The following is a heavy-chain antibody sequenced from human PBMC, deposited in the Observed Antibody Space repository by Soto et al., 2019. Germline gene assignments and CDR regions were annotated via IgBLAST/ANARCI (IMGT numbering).Heavy chain of an antibody. CDR3: ARRVTGGGERFDP. J-gene: IGHJ5*02. CDR1: GASVSSGDYY. Sequence: QVQLQVSGPGLVEPSQTLSLTCTVSGASVSSGDYYWTWIRQPPGKDLEWIGYIYSSGNTNYNPSLRSRVTMSKDTSKNHFSLNLSSVTAADTAVYYCARRVTGGGERFDPWGQGTLVTVSS. V-gene: IGHV4-30-4*01. D-gene: IGHD7-27*01. CDR2: IYSSGNT.